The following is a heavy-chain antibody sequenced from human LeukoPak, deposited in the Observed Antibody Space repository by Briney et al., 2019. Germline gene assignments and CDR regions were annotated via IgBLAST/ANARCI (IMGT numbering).Heavy chain of an antibody. CDR3: ARKRRDGYKYYFDY. CDR2: IWYDGSNK. V-gene: IGHV3-33*01. CDR1: GFTFSSYG. J-gene: IGHJ4*02. D-gene: IGHD5-24*01. Sequence: PGGSLRLSCAASGFTFSSYGMHWVRQAPGKGLEWVAVIWYDGSNKYYADSVKGRFTISRDNSKNTLYLQMNSLRAEDTAVYYCARKRRDGYKYYFDYWGQGTLVTVSS.